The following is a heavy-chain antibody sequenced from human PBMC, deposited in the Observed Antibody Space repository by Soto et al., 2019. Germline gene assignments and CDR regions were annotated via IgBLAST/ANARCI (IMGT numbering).Heavy chain of an antibody. CDR1: GFTVSSNY. V-gene: IGHV3-66*01. J-gene: IGHJ4*02. D-gene: IGHD3-3*01. Sequence: GGSLRLSCAASGFTVSSNYMSWVRQAPGKGLEWVSLIQSGGSTYYADSVKGRFTISRDNSKNTLYLQMNSLRAEDTAVYYCARDELLTYYDFWSGFDYWGQGTLVTVSS. CDR2: IQSGGST. CDR3: ARDELLTYYDFWSGFDY.